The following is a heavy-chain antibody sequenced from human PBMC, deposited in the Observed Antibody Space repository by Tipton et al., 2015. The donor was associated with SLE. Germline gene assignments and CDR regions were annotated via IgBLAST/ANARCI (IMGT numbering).Heavy chain of an antibody. V-gene: IGHV4-34*01. CDR3: ARGWDYDFWSGYADY. J-gene: IGHJ4*02. CDR1: GFTFSSYW. D-gene: IGHD3-3*01. CDR2: INHSGST. Sequence: LRLSCAASGFTFSSYWMSWVRQAPGKGLEWIGEINHSGSTYYNPSLKSRVTISVDTSKNQFSLKLSSVTAADTAVYYCARGWDYDFWSGYADYWGQGTLVTVSS.